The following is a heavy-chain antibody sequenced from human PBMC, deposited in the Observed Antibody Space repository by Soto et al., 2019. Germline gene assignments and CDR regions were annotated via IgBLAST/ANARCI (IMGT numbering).Heavy chain of an antibody. V-gene: IGHV1-18*01. J-gene: IGHJ6*03. Sequence: QVPLVQSGAEVKKPGASVKVSCKASGYTFTSYGISWVRQAPGQGLEWMGWISAYNGNTNYAQKLQGRVTMTTDTSTSTAYMELRSLRSDDTAVYYCARLGVEVRRGGFGESSSSYYMDVWGKGTTVTVSS. CDR3: ARLGVEVRRGGFGESSSSYYMDV. CDR2: ISAYNGNT. CDR1: GYTFTSYG. D-gene: IGHD3-10*01.